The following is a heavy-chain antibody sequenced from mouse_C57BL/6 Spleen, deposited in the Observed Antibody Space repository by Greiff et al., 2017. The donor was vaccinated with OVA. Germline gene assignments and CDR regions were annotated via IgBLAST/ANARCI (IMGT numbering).Heavy chain of an antibody. D-gene: IGHD2-5*01. V-gene: IGHV1-80*01. J-gene: IGHJ4*01. Sequence: QVQLQQSGAELVKPGASVKISCKASGYAFSSYWMNWVKQRPGKGLEWIGQIYPGDGDTNYNGKFKGKATLTADKSSSTAYMQLSSLTSEDSAVYFCARTYYSSRDYYAMDYWGQGTSVTVSS. CDR2: IYPGDGDT. CDR3: ARTYYSSRDYYAMDY. CDR1: GYAFSSYW.